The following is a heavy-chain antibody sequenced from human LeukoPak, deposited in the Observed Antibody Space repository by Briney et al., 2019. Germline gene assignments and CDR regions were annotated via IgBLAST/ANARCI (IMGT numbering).Heavy chain of an antibody. D-gene: IGHD3-22*01. Sequence: SGESLRLSCAASGFTFDDYAMHWVRQAPGKGLEWVSGISWNSGSIGYADSVKGRFTISRDNAKYSLYLQMNSLRAEDTALYYCAKDIRDSSGYRFDYWGQGTLVTVSS. CDR2: ISWNSGSI. J-gene: IGHJ4*02. V-gene: IGHV3-9*01. CDR1: GFTFDDYA. CDR3: AKDIRDSSGYRFDY.